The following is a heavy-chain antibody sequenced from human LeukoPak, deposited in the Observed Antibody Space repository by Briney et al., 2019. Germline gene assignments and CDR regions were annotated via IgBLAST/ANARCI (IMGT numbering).Heavy chain of an antibody. V-gene: IGHV3-33*06. CDR2: IWSDGSDK. CDR3: AKDIAARRFDY. Sequence: GGSLRLSCAASGFILSSFGMHWVRQAPGKGLEWVAVIWSDGSDKYYADSVKGRFTVSRDNSKNTLYLQMNSLRAEGTAVYYCAKDIAARRFDYWGQGTLVTVSS. D-gene: IGHD6-13*01. CDR1: GFILSSFG. J-gene: IGHJ4*02.